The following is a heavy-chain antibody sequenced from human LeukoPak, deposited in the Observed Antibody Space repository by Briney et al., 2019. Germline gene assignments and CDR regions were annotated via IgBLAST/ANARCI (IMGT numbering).Heavy chain of an antibody. CDR1: GFTFSSYW. V-gene: IGHV3-7*01. Sequence: GGSLRLSCAASGFTFSSYWMSWVRQAPGKGLEWVATIKQDGSEKYYVDSVKGRFTISRDNAKNSLYLQMNSLRAEDTAVYYCARDSYGGTQDYWGQGTLVTVSS. CDR2: IKQDGSEK. D-gene: IGHD4-23*01. J-gene: IGHJ4*02. CDR3: ARDSYGGTQDY.